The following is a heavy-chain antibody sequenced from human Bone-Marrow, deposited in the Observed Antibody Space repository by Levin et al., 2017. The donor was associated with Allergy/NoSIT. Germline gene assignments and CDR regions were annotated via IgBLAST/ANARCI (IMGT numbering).Heavy chain of an antibody. CDR3: ARHKTIFGVVIMGAFDI. CDR1: GFTFSSHW. CDR2: LNQDGSEK. V-gene: IGHV3-7*01. J-gene: IGHJ3*02. D-gene: IGHD3-3*01. Sequence: PGESLKISCAASGFTFSSHWMSWVRQAPEKGLEWVANLNQDGSEKNYVDSVKGRLTISRDNAKNSLSLQMNSLRPEDTAVYYCARHKTIFGVVIMGAFDIWGQGTVVTVSS.